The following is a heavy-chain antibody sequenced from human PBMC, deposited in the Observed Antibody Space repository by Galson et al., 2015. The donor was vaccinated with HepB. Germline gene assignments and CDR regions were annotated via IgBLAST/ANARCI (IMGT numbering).Heavy chain of an antibody. J-gene: IGHJ4*02. CDR2: ISSSTSTI. CDR1: GFTFSSYS. CDR3: ARDSGFCSGGSCYPALFDY. V-gene: IGHV3-48*04. Sequence: SLRLSCAASGFTFSSYSMNWVRQAPGKGLEWVSYISSSTSTIYYADSVKGRFTISRDNAKNSLYLQMNSLRAEDTAVYYCARDSGFCSGGSCYPALFDYWGQGTLVTVSS. D-gene: IGHD2-15*01.